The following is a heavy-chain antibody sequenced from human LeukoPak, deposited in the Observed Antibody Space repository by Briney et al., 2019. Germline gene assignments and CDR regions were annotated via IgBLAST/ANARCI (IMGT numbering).Heavy chain of an antibody. CDR2: INQSGDT. CDR1: GGSFSTHF. D-gene: IGHD2-2*03. V-gene: IGHV4-34*01. Sequence: PSETPSLTCGVTGGSFSTHFWAWIRQSPARGLEWIGEINQSGDTDYNPSLKRRVKISIDVSRSQFSLTLTSVTAADTAMYYCARVLGIAVVAGATEDNYFDSWGQGALVTVSS. CDR3: ARVLGIAVVAGATEDNYFDS. J-gene: IGHJ4*02.